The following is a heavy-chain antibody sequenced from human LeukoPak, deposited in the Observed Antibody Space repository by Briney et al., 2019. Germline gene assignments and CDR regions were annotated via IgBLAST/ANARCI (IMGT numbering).Heavy chain of an antibody. Sequence: PGGSLRLSCAASGFTFSSYTMIWVRQAPGKGLEWLTSISSTSSYIYYADSVKGRFTISRDNAKNSLYLQMNSLRAEDTAVYYCARDSSSWYRDYYYMDVWGKGTTVTVSS. J-gene: IGHJ6*03. CDR2: ISSTSSYI. D-gene: IGHD6-13*01. CDR3: ARDSSSWYRDYYYMDV. CDR1: GFTFSSYT. V-gene: IGHV3-21*01.